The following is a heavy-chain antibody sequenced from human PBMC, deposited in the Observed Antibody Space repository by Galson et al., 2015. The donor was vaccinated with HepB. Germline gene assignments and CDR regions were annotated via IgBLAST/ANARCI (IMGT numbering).Heavy chain of an antibody. CDR2: IRSKTNNYAT. J-gene: IGHJ3*02. CDR3: NAFDI. V-gene: IGHV3-73*01. CDR1: GFTFSGSA. Sequence: SLRLSCAASGFTFSGSAMHWVRQASGKGLEWVARIRSKTNNYATAYAASVKGRFTISRDDSKNTAYLQMNSLKTEDTAVYYCNAFDIWGQGTMVTVSS.